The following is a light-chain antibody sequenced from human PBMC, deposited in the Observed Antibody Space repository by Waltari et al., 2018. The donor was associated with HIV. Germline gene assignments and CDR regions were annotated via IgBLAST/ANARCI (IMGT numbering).Light chain of an antibody. V-gene: IGLV2-8*01. CDR1: RNDIGTYNF. CDR3: VSYTEKDTFLL. CDR2: DVT. J-gene: IGLJ2*01. Sequence: QSALTQPPSASGSPGQSVAISCTGSRNDIGTYNFFPWYQHHPGKAPKLIIYDVTRRPPGIPDRFSGTKSGYTASLTVSDLQVEDEADYYCVSYTEKDTFLLFGGGTKLAV.